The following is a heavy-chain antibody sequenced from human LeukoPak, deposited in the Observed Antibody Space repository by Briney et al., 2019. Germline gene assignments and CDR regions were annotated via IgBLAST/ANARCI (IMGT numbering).Heavy chain of an antibody. CDR1: GFTFSSYA. D-gene: IGHD3-3*01. CDR2: ISSNGGST. J-gene: IGHJ4*02. Sequence: GGSLRLSCAASGFTFSSYAMHWARQAPGKGLEYVSAISSNGGSTYYANSVKGRFTISRDNSKNTLYLQMGSLRAEDMAVYYCARGQFLEWLLQDYWGQGTLVTVSS. CDR3: ARGQFLEWLLQDY. V-gene: IGHV3-64*01.